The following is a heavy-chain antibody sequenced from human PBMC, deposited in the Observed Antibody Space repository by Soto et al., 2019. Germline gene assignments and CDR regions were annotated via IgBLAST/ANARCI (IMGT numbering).Heavy chain of an antibody. Sequence: SETLSLTCTVSGGSISSYYWSWIRRPPGKGLEWIGYFYYSGSTNYNPSLKSRVTISVDTSKNQFSLKLSSVTAADTAVYYCARGTLTSYFDYWGQGTLVTVSS. J-gene: IGHJ4*02. CDR1: GGSISSYY. CDR3: ARGTLTSYFDY. V-gene: IGHV4-59*01. CDR2: FYYSGST.